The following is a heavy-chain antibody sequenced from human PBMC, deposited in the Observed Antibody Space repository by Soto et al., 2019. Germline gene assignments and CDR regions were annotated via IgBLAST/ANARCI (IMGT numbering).Heavy chain of an antibody. CDR3: ARHAPPATYYDILTGYFDY. CDR2: IYYSGST. CDR1: GGSISSSSYY. V-gene: IGHV4-39*01. D-gene: IGHD3-9*01. J-gene: IGHJ4*02. Sequence: QLQLQESGPGLVKPSETLSLTCTVSGGSISSSSYYWGWIRQPPGKGPEWSGSIYYSGSTYYNTSLKSRVTISVDTSKNQFSLKLSSVTAADTAVYYCARHAPPATYYDILTGYFDYWGQGTLVTVFS.